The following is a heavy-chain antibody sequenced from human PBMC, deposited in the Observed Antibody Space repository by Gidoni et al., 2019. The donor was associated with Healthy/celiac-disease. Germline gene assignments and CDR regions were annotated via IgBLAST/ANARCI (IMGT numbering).Heavy chain of an antibody. J-gene: IGHJ2*01. Sequence: GFTFSSYAMHWVRQAPGKGLEWVAVISYDGSNKYYADSVKGRFTISRDNSKNTLYLQMNSLRAEDTAVYYCARGGPLNSSGWYPDWYFDLWGRGTLVTVSS. V-gene: IGHV3-30-3*01. CDR3: ARGGPLNSSGWYPDWYFDL. D-gene: IGHD6-19*01. CDR2: ISYDGSNK. CDR1: GFTFSSYA.